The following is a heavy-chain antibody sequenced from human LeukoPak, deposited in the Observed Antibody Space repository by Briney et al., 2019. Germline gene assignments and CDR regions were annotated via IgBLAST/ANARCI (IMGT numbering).Heavy chain of an antibody. CDR2: ISGSGGST. CDR1: GFTFSSYA. V-gene: IGHV3-23*01. D-gene: IGHD1-1*01. Sequence: PGGSLRLSCAASGFTFSSYAMSWVRQAPGKGLEWVSAISGSGGSTYYADSVKGRFTISRDNSKNTLYLQMNSLRAEDTAVYYCAKVLERGQREGYDYWGQGTLVTVSS. J-gene: IGHJ4*02. CDR3: AKVLERGQREGYDY.